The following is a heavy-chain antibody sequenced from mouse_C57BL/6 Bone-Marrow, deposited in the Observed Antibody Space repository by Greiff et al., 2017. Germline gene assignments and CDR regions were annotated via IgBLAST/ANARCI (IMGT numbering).Heavy chain of an antibody. V-gene: IGHV14-3*01. CDR1: GFNIKNSY. J-gene: IGHJ2*01. CDR2: IDPANGNT. CDR3: ARSGSSGYDY. Sequence: VQLQQSVAELVRPGASVTLSCTASGFNIKNSYMHWVKQRPEQGLEWIGRIDPANGNTKYAPKFQCKATITADTSSTTAYLPLSSLTSEDTSSYYCARSGSSGYDYWGQGTTLTVSS. D-gene: IGHD3-2*02.